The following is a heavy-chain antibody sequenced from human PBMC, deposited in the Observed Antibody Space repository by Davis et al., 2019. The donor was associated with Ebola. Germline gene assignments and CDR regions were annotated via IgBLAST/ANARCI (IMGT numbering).Heavy chain of an antibody. J-gene: IGHJ4*02. CDR1: GSTFSSYA. CDR3: AREIGYSSGWYDY. CDR2: ISSSSSII. D-gene: IGHD6-19*01. Sequence: PGGSLRPPCPAPGSTFSSYATNWVRQAPGKGLEWVSYISSSSSIIYYADSVKGRFTISRDNAKDSLYLQMNSLRAEDTAVYFCAREIGYSSGWYDYWGQGTLVTVSS. V-gene: IGHV3-48*04.